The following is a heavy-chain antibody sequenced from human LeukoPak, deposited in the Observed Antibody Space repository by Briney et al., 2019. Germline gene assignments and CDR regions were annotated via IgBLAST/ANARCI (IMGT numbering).Heavy chain of an antibody. J-gene: IGHJ4*02. Sequence: PGGSLRLSCAASGFSFSDYWMNWVRQAPGKGLEWVANINQDESEKYYVDSVKGRFTISRDNAKNSLYLQMNSLRVEDTGVYYCARTPGPGPENYWGQGTLVTVSS. CDR2: INQDESEK. CDR3: ARTPGPGPENY. V-gene: IGHV3-7*01. D-gene: IGHD1-14*01. CDR1: GFSFSDYW.